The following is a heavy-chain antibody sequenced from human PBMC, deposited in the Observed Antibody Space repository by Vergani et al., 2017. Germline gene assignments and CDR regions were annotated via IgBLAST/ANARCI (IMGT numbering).Heavy chain of an antibody. J-gene: IGHJ5*02. CDR2: MKPNSGNT. D-gene: IGHD6-6*01. V-gene: IGHV1-8*01. CDR3: ARGTYSRSPPTP. Sequence: QVQLVQSGAEVKKPGASVKVSCKASGYTFSSYDINWVRQATGQGLEWMGWMKPNSGNTGYAQNFQGRVTMTRNTSISTAYMELSGLRSEDTAVYYCARGTYSRSPPTPWGQGTLVTVSS. CDR1: GYTFSSYD.